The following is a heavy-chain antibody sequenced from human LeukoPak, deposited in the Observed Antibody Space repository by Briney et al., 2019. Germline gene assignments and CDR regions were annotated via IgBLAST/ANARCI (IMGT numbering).Heavy chain of an antibody. CDR2: IYYSGST. CDR1: GGSISSYY. Sequence: PSETLSLTCTVSGGSISSYYWSWIRQPPGKGLEWIGYIYYSGSTNYNPSLKSRVTISVDTSKNQFSLKLSSVTAADTAVYYCARDSGSPPAGFDYWGQGTLVTVSS. CDR3: ARDSGSPPAGFDY. D-gene: IGHD1-26*01. J-gene: IGHJ4*02. V-gene: IGHV4-59*01.